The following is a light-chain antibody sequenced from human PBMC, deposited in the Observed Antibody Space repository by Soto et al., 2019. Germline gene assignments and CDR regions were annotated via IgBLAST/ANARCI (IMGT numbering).Light chain of an antibody. V-gene: IGKV4-1*01. CDR2: WAS. J-gene: IGKJ4*01. CDR1: QSVLYTSNNKNY. Sequence: DIVMTQSPDSLAVSLGERATINCKSSQSVLYTSNNKNYLAWYQQKPGQPPRLLIYWASTREFGVPDRFIGSGSGTDFTLTISSLQVEDVAVYYCQQYYSTPLTFGGVTKVEIK. CDR3: QQYYSTPLT.